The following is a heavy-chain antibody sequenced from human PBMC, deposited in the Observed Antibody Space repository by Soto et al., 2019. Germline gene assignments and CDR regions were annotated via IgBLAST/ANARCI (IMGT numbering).Heavy chain of an antibody. V-gene: IGHV4-39*01. CDR2: IYYTGST. CDR1: GGSISSSSSY. CDR3: ASRAGGSFPDGYKYYYMDV. Sequence: SETLSLTCTVSGGSISSSSSYWGWIRQPPGKGLEWIGSIYYTGSTFYNPSLTSRVTMSVDTSKNQFSLKLSSVTAADTAIYYCASRAGGSFPDGYKYYYMDVWGKGTTVTVSS. D-gene: IGHD1-20*01. J-gene: IGHJ6*03.